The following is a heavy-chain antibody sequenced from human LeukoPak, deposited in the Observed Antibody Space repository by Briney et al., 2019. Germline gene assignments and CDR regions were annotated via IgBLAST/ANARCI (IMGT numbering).Heavy chain of an antibody. J-gene: IGHJ5*02. D-gene: IGHD3-10*01. Sequence: SETLSLTCTVSGGSISSYYCSWILQPPGNGLEWLGYIYYSGSTNYKPSLKSRVTTSVDTSKNQFSLKLSSVTAADTAVYYCARGGYYGSGNDFRFDPWGQGTLVTVSS. CDR1: GGSISSYY. V-gene: IGHV4-59*01. CDR2: IYYSGST. CDR3: ARGGYYGSGNDFRFDP.